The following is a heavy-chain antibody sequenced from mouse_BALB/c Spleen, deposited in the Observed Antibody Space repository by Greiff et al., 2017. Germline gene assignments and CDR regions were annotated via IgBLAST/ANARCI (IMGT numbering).Heavy chain of an antibody. CDR1: GFTFSDYY. Sequence: EVQVVESGGGLVKPGGSLKLSCAASGFTFSDYYMYWVRQTPEKRLEWVATISDGGSYTYYPDSVKGGFTISRDNAKNNLYLQMSSLKSEDAAMYYCAREGKYGNYFDYWGQGTTLTVSA. CDR3: AREGKYGNYFDY. V-gene: IGHV5-4*02. D-gene: IGHD2-10*02. J-gene: IGHJ2*01. CDR2: ISDGGSYT.